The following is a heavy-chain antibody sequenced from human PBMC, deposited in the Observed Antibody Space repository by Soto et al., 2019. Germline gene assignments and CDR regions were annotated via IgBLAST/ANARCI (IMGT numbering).Heavy chain of an antibody. V-gene: IGHV4-34*01. Sequence: SETLSLTCAVYGVSFSGYYWIWLRQPPGKGLEWIGEINHSGSTNYNPSLKSRVTISVDTSKNQFSLKLSSVTAADTAVYYCARGRWLRSAFDYWGPGTLVTVSS. J-gene: IGHJ4*02. CDR2: INHSGST. CDR3: ARGRWLRSAFDY. CDR1: GVSFSGYY. D-gene: IGHD5-12*01.